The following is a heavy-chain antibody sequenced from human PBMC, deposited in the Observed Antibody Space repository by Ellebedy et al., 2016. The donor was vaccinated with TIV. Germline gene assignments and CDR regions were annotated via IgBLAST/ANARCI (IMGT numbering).Heavy chain of an antibody. V-gene: IGHV3-30*19. CDR3: ARDLYFGEGNALDI. J-gene: IGHJ3*02. CDR2: ISYDGNNK. Sequence: GESLKISCAASGFTFTDFHMLWVRQAPGKGLGWVAAISYDGNNKYYADSVKGRFTISRDNSKNMLYLQMNSLTTEDTAVYYCARDLYFGEGNALDIWGQGTMVTVSS. D-gene: IGHD3-10*01. CDR1: GFTFTDFH.